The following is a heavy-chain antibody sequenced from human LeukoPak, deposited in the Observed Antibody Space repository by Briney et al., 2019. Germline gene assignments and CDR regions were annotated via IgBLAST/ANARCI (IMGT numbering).Heavy chain of an antibody. V-gene: IGHV3-53*01. J-gene: IGHJ4*02. D-gene: IGHD3-10*01. Sequence: PGGSLRLSCAASGFTVSSDYMSWVRQPPGKGLEWVSVIYSGGSTNYADSVKGRFTISRDNSKNTLHLQMNSLKADDTAVYYCARDLGGYYTSGFDYWGQGTLVTVSS. CDR1: GFTVSSDY. CDR2: IYSGGST. CDR3: ARDLGGYYTSGFDY.